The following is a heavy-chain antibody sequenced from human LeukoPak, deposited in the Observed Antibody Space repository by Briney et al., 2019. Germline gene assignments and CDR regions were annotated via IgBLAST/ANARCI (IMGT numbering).Heavy chain of an antibody. D-gene: IGHD6-6*01. CDR1: GGSFSGYY. Sequence: SETLSLTCAVYGGSFSGYYWSWIRQPPGKGLEWIGEINHSGSTNYNPSLKSRVTISVDTSKNQFALKLSSVTAADTAVYYCARRPAAFDIWGQGTMVTVSS. V-gene: IGHV4-34*01. J-gene: IGHJ3*02. CDR2: INHSGST. CDR3: ARRPAAFDI.